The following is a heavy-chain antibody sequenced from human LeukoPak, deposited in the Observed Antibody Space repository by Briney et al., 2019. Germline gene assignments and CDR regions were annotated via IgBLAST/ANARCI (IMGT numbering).Heavy chain of an antibody. J-gene: IGHJ4*02. D-gene: IGHD1-26*01. V-gene: IGHV3-30-3*01. CDR3: ARVVVGVLFDY. Sequence: GGSLRHSCAASGFTFSSYAMHWVRQAPGKGLEWVAVISYDGSNKYYADSVKGRFTISRDNSKNTLYLQMNSLRAEDTAVYYCARVVVGVLFDYWGQGTLVTVSS. CDR1: GFTFSSYA. CDR2: ISYDGSNK.